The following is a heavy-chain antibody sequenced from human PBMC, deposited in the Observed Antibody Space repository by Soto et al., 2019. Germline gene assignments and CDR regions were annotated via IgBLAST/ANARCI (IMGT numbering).Heavy chain of an antibody. D-gene: IGHD3-3*01. Sequence: SETLSLTCAVSGGSISSSNWWSWVRQPPGKGLEWIGEIYHSGSTNYNPSLKSRVTISVDKSKNQFSLKLSSVTAADTAVYYCARGTSYDFWSGYYYFDYWGQGTLVTVSS. V-gene: IGHV4-4*02. J-gene: IGHJ4*02. CDR3: ARGTSYDFWSGYYYFDY. CDR2: IYHSGST. CDR1: GGSISSSNW.